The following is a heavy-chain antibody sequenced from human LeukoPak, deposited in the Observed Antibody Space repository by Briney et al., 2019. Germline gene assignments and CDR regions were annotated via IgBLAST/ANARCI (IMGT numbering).Heavy chain of an antibody. J-gene: IGHJ4*02. CDR2: IKRKTDGGTT. CDR3: TANWNDDY. V-gene: IGHV3-15*01. Sequence: GGSLRLSCTASGFTFGEYSMSRVRQAPGKGLEWVGRIKRKTDGGTTEYAAPVKGRFTISRDDSKNTLYLQMNSLKSEDTAVYYCTANWNDDYWGQGTLVTVSS. D-gene: IGHD1-1*01. CDR1: GFTFGEYS.